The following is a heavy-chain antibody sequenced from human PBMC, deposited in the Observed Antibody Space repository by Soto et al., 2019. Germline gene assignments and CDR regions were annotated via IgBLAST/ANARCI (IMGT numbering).Heavy chain of an antibody. Sequence: GGSLRLSCAASGFTFDDYTMHWVRQAPGKGLEWVSRISWDGGSTYYADSVKGRFTISRDNSKNSLYLQMNSLITEDTALYYCAKDLSGYDYYYGMDVWGQGTTVTVSS. CDR1: GFTFDDYT. CDR2: ISWDGGST. J-gene: IGHJ6*02. D-gene: IGHD5-12*01. V-gene: IGHV3-43*01. CDR3: AKDLSGYDYYYGMDV.